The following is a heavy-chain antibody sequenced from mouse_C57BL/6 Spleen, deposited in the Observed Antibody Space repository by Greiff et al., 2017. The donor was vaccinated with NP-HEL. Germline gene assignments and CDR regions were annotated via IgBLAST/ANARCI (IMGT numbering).Heavy chain of an antibody. CDR3: ARGDYGSSSDCDY. D-gene: IGHD1-1*01. CDR2: ISDGGSYT. Sequence: EVMLVESGGGLVKPGGSLKLSCAASGFTFSSYAMSWVRQTPEKRLEWVATISDGGSYTYYPDNVKGRFTISRDNAKNNLYLQMSHLKSEDTAMYYCARGDYGSSSDCDYWGQGTTLTVSS. V-gene: IGHV5-4*03. CDR1: GFTFSSYA. J-gene: IGHJ2*01.